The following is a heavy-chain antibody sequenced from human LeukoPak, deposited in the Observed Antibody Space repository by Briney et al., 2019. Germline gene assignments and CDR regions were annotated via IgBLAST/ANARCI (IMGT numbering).Heavy chain of an antibody. J-gene: IGHJ6*02. CDR3: ARASIVGATPAYYYYGMDV. CDR1: GYTFAGYY. Sequence: ASVKVSCKASGYTFAGYYMHWVRQAPGQGLEWMGWINPNSGGTNYAQKFQGWVTMTGDTSISTAYMELSRLRSDDTAVYYCARASIVGATPAYYYYGMDVWGQGTTVTVSS. D-gene: IGHD1-26*01. V-gene: IGHV1-2*04. CDR2: INPNSGGT.